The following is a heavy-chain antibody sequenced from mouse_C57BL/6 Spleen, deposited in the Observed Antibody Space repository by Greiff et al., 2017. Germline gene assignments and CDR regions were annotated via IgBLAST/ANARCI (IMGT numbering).Heavy chain of an antibody. J-gene: IGHJ2*01. CDR1: GYTFTSYW. CDR3: ARDGYGSSYGYFDY. D-gene: IGHD1-1*01. CDR2: IDPSDSET. V-gene: IGHV1-52*01. Sequence: QVQLQQPGAELVRPGSSVKLSCKASGYTFTSYWMHWVKQRPIQGLEWIGNIDPSDSETHYNQKFKDKATLTVDKSSSTAYMQLSSLTSEDSAVYYCARDGYGSSYGYFDYWGQGTTLTGSS.